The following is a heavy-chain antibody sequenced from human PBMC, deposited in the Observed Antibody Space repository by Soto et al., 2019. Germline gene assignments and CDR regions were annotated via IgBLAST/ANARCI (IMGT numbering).Heavy chain of an antibody. CDR1: GGSFSGYY. CDR3: ARPHSDYDFWSDYGMDV. V-gene: IGHV4-34*01. CDR2: INHSGST. Sequence: PSETLSLTCAVYGGSFSGYYWSWIRQPPGKGLEWIGEINHSGSTNYNPSLKSRVTISVDTSKNQFSLKLSSVTAADTAVYYCARPHSDYDFWSDYGMDVWGQGTTVTV. J-gene: IGHJ6*02. D-gene: IGHD3-3*01.